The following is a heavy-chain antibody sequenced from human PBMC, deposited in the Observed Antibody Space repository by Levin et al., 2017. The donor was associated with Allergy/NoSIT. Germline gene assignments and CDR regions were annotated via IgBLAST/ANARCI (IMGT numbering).Heavy chain of an antibody. CDR1: GYTFTSYG. CDR2: ISAYNGNT. V-gene: IGHV1-18*01. D-gene: IGHD1-26*01. J-gene: IGHJ4*02. Sequence: GESLKISCKASGYTFTSYGISWVRQAPGQGLEWMGWISAYNGNTNYAQKLQGRVTMTTDTSTSTAYMELRSLRSDDTAVYYCARDPRAGRNYYFDYWGQGTLVTVSS. CDR3: ARDPRAGRNYYFDY.